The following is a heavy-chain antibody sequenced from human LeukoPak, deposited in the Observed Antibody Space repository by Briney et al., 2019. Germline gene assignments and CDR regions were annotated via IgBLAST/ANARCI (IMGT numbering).Heavy chain of an antibody. CDR1: GFTFSSYE. J-gene: IGHJ4*02. V-gene: IGHV3-48*03. D-gene: IGHD4-17*01. CDR2: ISSSGSTI. Sequence: GGSLRLSCAASGFTFSSYEMNWVRQAPGKGLEWVSYISSSGSTIYYADSVKGRFTISRDNAKNSLYLQMNSLRAEDTAVYYCARVDDGDYARYYFDYWGQGTLVTVSS. CDR3: ARVDDGDYARYYFDY.